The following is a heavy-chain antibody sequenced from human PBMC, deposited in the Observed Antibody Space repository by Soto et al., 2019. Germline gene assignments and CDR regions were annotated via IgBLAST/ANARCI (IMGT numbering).Heavy chain of an antibody. Sequence: ASVKVSCKVSGYTLTELSMHWVRQAPGKGLEWMGGFDPEDGETIYAQKFQGRVTMTEDTSTDTAYMELSSLRSEDTAVYYCATDRGYDFWSGYYAVRWFDPWGQGTLVTVSS. CDR3: ATDRGYDFWSGYYAVRWFDP. D-gene: IGHD3-3*01. CDR1: GYTLTELS. V-gene: IGHV1-24*01. CDR2: FDPEDGET. J-gene: IGHJ5*02.